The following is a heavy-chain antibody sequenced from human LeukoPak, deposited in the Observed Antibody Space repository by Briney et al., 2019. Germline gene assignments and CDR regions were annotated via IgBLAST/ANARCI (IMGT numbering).Heavy chain of an antibody. J-gene: IGHJ4*02. CDR1: GASISSYY. V-gene: IGHV4-59*01. CDR2: IYYSGST. CDR3: AREGRTVAGLDY. D-gene: IGHD6-19*01. Sequence: PSETLSLTCTVSGASISSYYWSWIRQPPGKGLEWIGYIYYSGSTNYNPSLKSRVTISVDTSKNQFSLNLSSVTAADTAVYYCAREGRTVAGLDYWGQGILVTVSS.